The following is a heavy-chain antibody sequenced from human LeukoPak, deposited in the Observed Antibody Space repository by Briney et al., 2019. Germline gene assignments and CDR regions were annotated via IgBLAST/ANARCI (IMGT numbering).Heavy chain of an antibody. CDR3: AKGLTGTTSFH. CDR2: MSGSGSTI. Sequence: GGSLRLSCAASGFTFSDYYMSWIRQAPGKGLEWVSYMSGSGSTIYYADSVKGRFPISRENAQNTLYLQMNSLRAEDTAVYYCAKGLTGTTSFHWGQGTLVTVSS. CDR1: GFTFSDYY. J-gene: IGHJ4*02. D-gene: IGHD1-7*01. V-gene: IGHV3-11*04.